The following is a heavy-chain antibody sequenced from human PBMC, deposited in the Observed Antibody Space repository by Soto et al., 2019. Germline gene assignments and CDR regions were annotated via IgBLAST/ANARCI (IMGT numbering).Heavy chain of an antibody. Sequence: PGGSLRLSCAASGFDFSTFGMNWVRQAPGKGLEWVSFLSPSYPYTSYVDSVKGRFTISRDNSKNTLYLQMDSLRAEDTAVYYCAKGEVRGIIPSYFDYWGLGTLVTVSS. CDR3: AKGEVRGIIPSYFDY. CDR2: LSPSYPYT. D-gene: IGHD3-10*01. J-gene: IGHJ4*02. V-gene: IGHV3-21*01. CDR1: GFDFSTFG.